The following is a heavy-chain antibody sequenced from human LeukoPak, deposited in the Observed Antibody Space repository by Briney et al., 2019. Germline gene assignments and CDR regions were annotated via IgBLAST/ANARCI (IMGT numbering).Heavy chain of an antibody. Sequence: GGSLRLSCAASGFTFSSYEMNWVRQAPGKGLEWVSSISSSSSYIYYADSVKGRFTISRDNAKNSLYLQMNSLRAEDTAVYYCARTTMIVVPYYYYYMDVWGKGTTVTVSS. CDR1: GFTFSSYE. V-gene: IGHV3-21*01. J-gene: IGHJ6*03. CDR2: ISSSSSYI. CDR3: ARTTMIVVPYYYYYMDV. D-gene: IGHD3-22*01.